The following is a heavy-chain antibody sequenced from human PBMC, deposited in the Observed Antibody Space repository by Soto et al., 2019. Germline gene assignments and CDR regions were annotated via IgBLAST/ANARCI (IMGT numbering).Heavy chain of an antibody. CDR2: VSSTGST. Sequence: SETLSLTCTVSGGSIRGDYWNWIRQPPGKRLEWIAYVSSTGSTKYNPSLESRVTISIDTTKNQFSLRLSSVTAADTAVYFCASGFYDSRGYSEAFDIWGQGTKVTVSS. D-gene: IGHD3-22*01. CDR3: ASGFYDSRGYSEAFDI. CDR1: GGSIRGDY. J-gene: IGHJ3*02. V-gene: IGHV4-59*01.